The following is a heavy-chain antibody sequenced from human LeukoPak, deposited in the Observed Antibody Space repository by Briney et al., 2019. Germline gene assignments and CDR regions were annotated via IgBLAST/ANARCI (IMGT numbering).Heavy chain of an antibody. CDR1: GGSMSSHY. CDR3: ARDQRADHYDNTGGIDY. D-gene: IGHD3-22*01. Sequence: SETLSLTCTVSGGSMSSHYWTWVRQPPGKGLEWIGYISDTGSTNYDPSLKRRVTISLDTSKRQFSLNLTSVTTTDTAVYYCARDQRADHYDNTGGIDYWGQGTLVTVSS. V-gene: IGHV4-59*11. CDR2: ISDTGST. J-gene: IGHJ4*02.